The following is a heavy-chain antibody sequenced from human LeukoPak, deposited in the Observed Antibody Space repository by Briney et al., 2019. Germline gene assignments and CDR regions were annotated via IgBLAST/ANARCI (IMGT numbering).Heavy chain of an antibody. V-gene: IGHV3-9*01. D-gene: IGHD5-12*01. CDR2: ISWNSGSI. J-gene: IGHJ4*02. CDR3: AKDTTGYQQLGVDY. CDR1: GFTFDDYA. Sequence: PGGSLRLSCAASGFTFDDYAMHWVRQAPGKGLEWVSGISWNSGSIGYADSVKGRFTISRDNAKNSLYLQMNSLRAEDTALYYCAKDTTGYQQLGVDYWGQGTLVTVSS.